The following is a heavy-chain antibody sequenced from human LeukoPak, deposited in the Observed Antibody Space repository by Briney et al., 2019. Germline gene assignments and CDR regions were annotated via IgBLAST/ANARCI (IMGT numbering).Heavy chain of an antibody. CDR2: INSDGSST. J-gene: IGHJ3*02. V-gene: IGHV3-74*01. CDR1: GFTFSSYW. CDR3: SRGALGAFDI. Sequence: GGSLRLSCAASGFTFSSYWMHWVRHAPGKGLVWVSRINSDGSSTNYADSVKGRFTISRDNAKNTVYLQMNSLRAEDTAVYYCSRGALGAFDIWGQGTMVTVSS.